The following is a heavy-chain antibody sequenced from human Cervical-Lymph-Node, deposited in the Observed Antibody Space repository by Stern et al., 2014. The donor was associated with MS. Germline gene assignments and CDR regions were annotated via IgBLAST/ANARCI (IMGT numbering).Heavy chain of an antibody. CDR2: IWSDGTYE. CDR3: ACGSDNYYYLGLWY. Sequence: MQLVESGGGVVQPGRSLRLSCAASGFTFSSHAMHWVRQAPGKGLEWVAFIWSDGTYESYADSVKGRFTVSRDNSKNTLYLQMDGLRAEDTAVYFCACGSDNYYYLGLWYWGQGTLVTVSS. D-gene: IGHD3-10*01. CDR1: GFTFSSHA. J-gene: IGHJ4*02. V-gene: IGHV3-33*01.